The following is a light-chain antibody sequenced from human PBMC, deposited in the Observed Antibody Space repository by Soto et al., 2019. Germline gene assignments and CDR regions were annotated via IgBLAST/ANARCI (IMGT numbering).Light chain of an antibody. CDR3: CSYASSSTYV. V-gene: IGLV2-23*01. Sequence: ALTQPASVSGSPGQSITISCTGTSSDVGSYNLVSWYQQHPGKAPKLMIYEGTKRPSGVSDRFSGSRSGNTASLTISGLQAEDEAAYYCCSYASSSTYVFGSGTKVTVL. J-gene: IGLJ1*01. CDR1: SSDVGSYNL. CDR2: EGT.